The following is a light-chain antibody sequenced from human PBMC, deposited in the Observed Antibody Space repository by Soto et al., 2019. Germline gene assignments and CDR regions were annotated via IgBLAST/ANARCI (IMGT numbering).Light chain of an antibody. Sequence: QSVLTQPASVSGSPGQSITISCTGTSRDVGSYNLVSWYQQHPGKAPKLVIYEGSKRPSGVSDRFSGSKSGNTASLTISGLQTEDEADYYCCSYAGSSSPCVFGTGTKVTVL. CDR3: CSYAGSSSPCV. V-gene: IGLV2-23*01. J-gene: IGLJ1*01. CDR1: SRDVGSYNL. CDR2: EGS.